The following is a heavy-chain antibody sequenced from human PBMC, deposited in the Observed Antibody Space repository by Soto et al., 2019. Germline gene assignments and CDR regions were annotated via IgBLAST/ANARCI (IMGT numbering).Heavy chain of an antibody. Sequence: ASVKVSCKASGYTLIMYYIYWMRQAPGQGLEWMGLINPSGGSTIYAQKFQGRVTMTRDTSTSTVYMDLSSLRSEDTAVYYCARSPYSSGYYYAIDYWGQGTQVTVSS. CDR2: INPSGGST. V-gene: IGHV1-46*01. CDR3: ARSPYSSGYYYAIDY. CDR1: GYTLIMYY. J-gene: IGHJ4*02. D-gene: IGHD3-22*01.